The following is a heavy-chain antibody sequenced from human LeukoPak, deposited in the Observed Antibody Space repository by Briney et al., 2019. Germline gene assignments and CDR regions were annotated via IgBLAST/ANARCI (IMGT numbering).Heavy chain of an antibody. CDR3: ARGGATGNAFDI. CDR1: GYTFITHG. CDR2: MNPNSGNT. Sequence: ASVKVSCKASGYTFITHGLNWVRQATGQGLEWMGWMNPNSGNTGYAQKFQGRVTMTRNTSISTAYMELSSLRSEDTAVYYCARGGATGNAFDIWGQGTMVTVSS. J-gene: IGHJ3*02. V-gene: IGHV1-8*02. D-gene: IGHD1-26*01.